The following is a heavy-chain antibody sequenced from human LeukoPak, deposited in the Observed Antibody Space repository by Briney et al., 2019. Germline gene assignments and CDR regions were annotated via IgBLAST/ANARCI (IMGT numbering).Heavy chain of an antibody. CDR2: ISHSGTT. J-gene: IGHJ6*04. CDR1: GGSLGGYF. D-gene: IGHD3-10*01. CDR3: ARGAIMVRGVLRMRNYGMDV. Sequence: PSETLSLNCTVYGGSLGGYFWNWIRQSPGKGLEWIGEISHSGTTNYNPSLKSRATMSVDTSKDHFSLKLTSVTAADTAVYYCARGAIMVRGVLRMRNYGMDVWGKGTAVTVSS. V-gene: IGHV4-34*01.